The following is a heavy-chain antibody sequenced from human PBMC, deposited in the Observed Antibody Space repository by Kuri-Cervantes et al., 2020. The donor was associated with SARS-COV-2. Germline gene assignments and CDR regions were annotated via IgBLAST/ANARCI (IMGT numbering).Heavy chain of an antibody. D-gene: IGHD2-8*01. V-gene: IGHV1-24*01. CDR1: GYTLTELS. Sequence: ASVKVSCKLSGYTLTELSIYWVRLAPGRGLEWMGGFDPEDGERVSAQKFQGRVTMTEDTSTDTAYLELRSLRSDDTAVYYCATGLVDARSPLPSHYYGLSVWGQGTTVTVSS. J-gene: IGHJ6*02. CDR2: FDPEDGER. CDR3: ATGLVDARSPLPSHYYGLSV.